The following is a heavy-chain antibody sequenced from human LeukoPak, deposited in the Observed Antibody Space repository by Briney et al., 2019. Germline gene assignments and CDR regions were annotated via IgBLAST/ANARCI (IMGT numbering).Heavy chain of an antibody. CDR1: GGTFSSYA. V-gene: IGHV1-69*04. D-gene: IGHD3-10*01. J-gene: IGHJ6*02. CDR2: IIPILGIA. Sequence: GASVKVSCKASGGTFSSYAISWVRQAPGQGLEWMGRIIPILGIANYAQKFQGRVTITADKSTSTAYMELNSLRSEDTAVYYCARITMVRGVIAHEYYYYYGMDVWGQGTTVTVSS. CDR3: ARITMVRGVIAHEYYYYYGMDV.